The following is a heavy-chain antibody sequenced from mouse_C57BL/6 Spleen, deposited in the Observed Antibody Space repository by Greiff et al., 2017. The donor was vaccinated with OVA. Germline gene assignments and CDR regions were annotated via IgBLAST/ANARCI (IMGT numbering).Heavy chain of an antibody. J-gene: IGHJ3*01. CDR2: INPYNGDT. Sequence: EVHLVESGPELVKPGDSVKISCKASGYSFTGYFMNWVMQSHGKSLEWIGRINPYNGDTFYNQKFKGKATLTVDKSSSTAHMELRSLTSEDSAVYYCARSESNYEDWFAYWGQGTLVTVSA. V-gene: IGHV1-20*01. D-gene: IGHD2-5*01. CDR3: ARSESNYEDWFAY. CDR1: GYSFTGYF.